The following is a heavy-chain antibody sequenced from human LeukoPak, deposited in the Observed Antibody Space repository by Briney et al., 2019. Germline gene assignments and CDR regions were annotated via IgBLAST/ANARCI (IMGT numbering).Heavy chain of an antibody. Sequence: PGGSLRLSCAASGFTFSNAWLNWVRQAPGKGLEWVGHIKSKTDGGTTDYAAPVKGRFTISRDDSKNTLFLQMNSLKTEDTAVYYCTLPWGSGGYYDYWGQGTLVTVSS. CDR1: GFTFSNAW. D-gene: IGHD3-10*01. V-gene: IGHV3-15*01. CDR3: TLPWGSGGYYDY. J-gene: IGHJ4*02. CDR2: IKSKTDGGTT.